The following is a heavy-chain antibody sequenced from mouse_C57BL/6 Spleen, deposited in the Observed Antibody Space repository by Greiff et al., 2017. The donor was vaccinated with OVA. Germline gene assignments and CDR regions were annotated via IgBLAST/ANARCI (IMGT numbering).Heavy chain of an antibody. CDR3: AGYYGSSFDY. V-gene: IGHV1-64*01. J-gene: IGHJ2*01. D-gene: IGHD1-1*01. CDR2: IHPNSGST. CDR1: GYTFTSYW. Sequence: VQLKQPGAELVKPGASVELSCKASGYTFTSYWMHWVKQRPGQGLEWIGMIHPNSGSTNYNEKFKSKATLTVDKSSSTAYMQLSSLTSEDSAVYYCAGYYGSSFDYWGQGTTLTVSS.